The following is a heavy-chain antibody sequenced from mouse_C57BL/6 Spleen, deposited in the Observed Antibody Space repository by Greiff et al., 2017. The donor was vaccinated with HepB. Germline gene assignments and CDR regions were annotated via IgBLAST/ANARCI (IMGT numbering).Heavy chain of an antibody. V-gene: IGHV1-55*01. D-gene: IGHD2-4*01. CDR3: ARGDYDYLLYFDY. Sequence: VQLQQSGAELVKPGASVKMSCKASGYTFTSYWITWVKQRPGQGLEWIGDIYPGSGSTNYNEKFKSKATLTVDTSSSTAYMQLSSLTSEDSAVYYCARGDYDYLLYFDYWGQGTTLTVSS. J-gene: IGHJ2*01. CDR2: IYPGSGST. CDR1: GYTFTSYW.